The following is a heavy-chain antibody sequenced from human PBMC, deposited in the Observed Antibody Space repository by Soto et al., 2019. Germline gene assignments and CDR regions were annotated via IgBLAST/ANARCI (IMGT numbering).Heavy chain of an antibody. J-gene: IGHJ4*02. D-gene: IGHD6-6*01. V-gene: IGHV1-58*01. CDR2: IVVGSGKT. Sequence: GASVKVSCKASGFTFSSSTLQWVRQARGQRLEWIGRIVVGSGKTDYTQNFQERVTITRDMSASTAYMELSSLRSEDTAVYFCAADLFETAARPDYWGQGTLVTVSS. CDR1: GFTFSSST. CDR3: AADLFETAARPDY.